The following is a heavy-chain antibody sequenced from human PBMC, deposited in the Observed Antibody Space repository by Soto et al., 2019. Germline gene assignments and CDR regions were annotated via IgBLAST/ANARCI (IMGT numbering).Heavy chain of an antibody. J-gene: IGHJ2*01. D-gene: IGHD6-13*01. V-gene: IGHV4-39*01. CDR2: IYYSGST. CDR1: GGSISSSSYY. CDR3: ERLGEQLVPFWYFHH. Sequence: QLQLQESGPGLVKPSETLSLTCTVSGGSISSSSYYWGWIRQPPGKGLEWIGRIYYSGSTYYNPSLKSRVTKSEDTSRNQFSLKLSSVTAANTAVYYCERLGEQLVPFWYFHHWGRGTLVTVSS.